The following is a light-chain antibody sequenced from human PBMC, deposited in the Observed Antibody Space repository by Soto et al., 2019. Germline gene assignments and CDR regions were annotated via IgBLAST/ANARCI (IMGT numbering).Light chain of an antibody. CDR2: DAS. CDR1: QSVSSY. J-gene: IGKJ5*01. Sequence: ESVIWKSPATLAWSAGERATLCCRASQSVSSYLLWYQQKPGQAPRLLIYDASNRASGTPARFSRSGSETDFTLPISTPAPHDFAVYDCQRRMNWPLSVGERTRLAI. V-gene: IGKV3-11*01. CDR3: QRRMNWPLS.